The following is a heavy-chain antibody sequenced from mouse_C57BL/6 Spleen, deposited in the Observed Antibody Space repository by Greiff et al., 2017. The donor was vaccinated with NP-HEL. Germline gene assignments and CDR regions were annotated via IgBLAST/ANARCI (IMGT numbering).Heavy chain of an antibody. CDR2: IYPGGGYT. V-gene: IGHV1-63*01. CDR3: ARTPHYYGSSYYFDY. Sequence: VQLQQSGAELVRPGTSVKMSCKASGYTFTNYWIGWAKQRPGHGLEWIGDIYPGGGYTNYNEKFKGKATLTADKSSSTAYMQFSSLTSEDSAIYYCARTPHYYGSSYYFDYWGQGTTLTVSS. CDR1: GYTFTNYW. D-gene: IGHD1-1*01. J-gene: IGHJ2*01.